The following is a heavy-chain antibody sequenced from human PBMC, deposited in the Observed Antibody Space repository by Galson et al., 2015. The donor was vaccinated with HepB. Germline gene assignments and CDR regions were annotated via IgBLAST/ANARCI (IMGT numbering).Heavy chain of an antibody. J-gene: IGHJ4*02. CDR1: GFTFSNAW. Sequence: SLRLSCAASGFTFSNAWMSWVRQAPGKGLEWVGRIKSKTDGGTTDYAAPVKGRFTISRDDSKNTLYLQMNSLKTEDTAVYYCTTASSYYDFWSGYYSHDYWGQGTLVTVSS. V-gene: IGHV3-15*01. D-gene: IGHD3-3*01. CDR3: TTASSYYDFWSGYYSHDY. CDR2: IKSKTDGGTT.